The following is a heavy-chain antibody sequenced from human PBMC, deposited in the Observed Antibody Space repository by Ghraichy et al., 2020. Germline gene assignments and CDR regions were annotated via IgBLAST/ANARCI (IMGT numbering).Heavy chain of an antibody. Sequence: ASVKVSCKASGYTFTDYYILWVRQAPGQGLEWMGWINPHSGGTDYAQKFQGRVTITRDTSISTAYMELNRLTSHDTAVYYCARGYPSSRWNWFDPWGQGTLVTVSS. V-gene: IGHV1-2*02. CDR3: ARGYPSSRWNWFDP. D-gene: IGHD6-13*01. J-gene: IGHJ5*02. CDR2: INPHSGGT. CDR1: GYTFTDYY.